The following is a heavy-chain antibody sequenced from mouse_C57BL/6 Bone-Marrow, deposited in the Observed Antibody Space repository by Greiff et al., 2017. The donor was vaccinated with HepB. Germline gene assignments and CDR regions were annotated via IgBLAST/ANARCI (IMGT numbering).Heavy chain of an antibody. CDR3: ARYGVYYFDY. Sequence: QVQLKQSGAELVRPGASVKLSCKASGYTFTDYYINWVKQRPGQGLEWIARIYPGSGNTYYNEKFKGKATLTAEKSSSTAYMQLSSLTSEDSAVYFCARYGVYYFDYWGQGTTLTVSS. J-gene: IGHJ2*01. CDR2: IYPGSGNT. V-gene: IGHV1-76*01. D-gene: IGHD1-1*01. CDR1: GYTFTDYY.